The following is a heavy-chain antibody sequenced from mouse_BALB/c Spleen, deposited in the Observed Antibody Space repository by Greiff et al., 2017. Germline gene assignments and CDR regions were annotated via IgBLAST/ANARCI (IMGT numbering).Heavy chain of an antibody. J-gene: IGHJ4*01. CDR3: ARDEGDY. CDR2: ISDGGSYT. Sequence: EVKLMESGGGLVKPGGSLKLSCAASGFTFSDYYMYWVRQTPEKRLEWVATISDGGSYTYYPDSVKGRFTISRDNAKNNLYLQMSSLKSEDTAMYYCARDEGDYWGQGTSVTVSS. CDR1: GFTFSDYY. V-gene: IGHV5-4*02.